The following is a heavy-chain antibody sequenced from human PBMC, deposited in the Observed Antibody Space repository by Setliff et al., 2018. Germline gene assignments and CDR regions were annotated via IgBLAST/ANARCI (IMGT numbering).Heavy chain of an antibody. J-gene: IGHJ4*02. CDR2: IFYSGTT. D-gene: IGHD6-13*01. Sequence: SETLSLTCTVSGGSISSSYWRGIRQPPGKRLEWIEYIFYSGTTNCNSSLKSRVTISLDTSKNQFSLKANSVSAADTAVYYCARGSVTSGWYRFDYWGQGTLVTVSS. CDR1: GGSISSSY. CDR3: ARGSVTSGWYRFDY. V-gene: IGHV4-59*01.